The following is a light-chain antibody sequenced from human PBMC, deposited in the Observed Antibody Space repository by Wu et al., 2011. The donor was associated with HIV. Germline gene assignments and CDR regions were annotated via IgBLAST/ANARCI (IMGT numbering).Light chain of an antibody. J-gene: IGKJ1*01. CDR1: QSVTTSY. Sequence: TTLSCRASQSVTTSYLAWYQQKPGQAPRLLIYGAFNRAPGIPDRFSGSGSGTDFTLTISSLQPEDVATYYCQKYNTAPWTFGQGTKVEMK. CDR2: GAF. CDR3: QKYNTAPWT. V-gene: IGKV3-20*01.